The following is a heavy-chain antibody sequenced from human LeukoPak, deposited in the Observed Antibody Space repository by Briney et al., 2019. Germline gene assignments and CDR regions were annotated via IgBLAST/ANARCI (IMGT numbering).Heavy chain of an antibody. J-gene: IGHJ4*02. CDR3: ARGLYIQLWLPDY. CDR2: IYYSGSI. Sequence: SQTLSLTCTVSGGSISSGDYYWSWIRQPPGKGLEWIGYIYYSGSIYYNPSIENRLTISVDTSKNQFSLKLSSVTAADTAVYYCARGLYIQLWLPDYWGQGTLVTVSS. D-gene: IGHD5-18*01. V-gene: IGHV4-30-4*01. CDR1: GGSISSGDYY.